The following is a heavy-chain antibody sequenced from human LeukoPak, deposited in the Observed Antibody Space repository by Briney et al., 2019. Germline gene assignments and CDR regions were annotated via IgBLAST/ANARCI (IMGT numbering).Heavy chain of an antibody. CDR2: IYYSGST. CDR3: ARHGDTATYAFDI. D-gene: IGHD5-18*01. V-gene: IGHV4-31*03. J-gene: IGHJ3*02. CDR1: GGSISSGGYY. Sequence: SETLSLTCTVSGGSISSGGYYWSWIRQHPGKGLEWIGYIYYSGSTYYNPSLKSRVTISVDTSKNQFSLKLSSVTAADTAVYYCARHGDTATYAFDIWGQGTMVTVSS.